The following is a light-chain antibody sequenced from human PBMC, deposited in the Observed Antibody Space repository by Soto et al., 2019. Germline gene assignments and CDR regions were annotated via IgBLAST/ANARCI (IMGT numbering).Light chain of an antibody. CDR3: QTWDNSTVV. Sequence: SYELTQPPSVSVSPGQTARITCSGHKLGEKFASWYQQKPGQSPVVVIYEDKKRPSAIPERFSGSNSGNTATLTISGTETMDEADYYCQTWDNSTVVFGGGTKVTVL. CDR2: EDK. J-gene: IGLJ2*01. V-gene: IGLV3-1*01. CDR1: KLGEKF.